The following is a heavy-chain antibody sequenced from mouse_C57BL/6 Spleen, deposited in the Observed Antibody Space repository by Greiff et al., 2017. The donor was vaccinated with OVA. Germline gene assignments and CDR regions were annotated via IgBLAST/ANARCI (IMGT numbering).Heavy chain of an antibody. D-gene: IGHD2-5*01. CDR3: TRGYYYSNYPFDY. CDR1: GYTFTSYW. CDR2: IYPGNSDT. J-gene: IGHJ2*01. V-gene: IGHV1-5*01. Sequence: EVQLQQSGTVLARPGASVKMSCKTSGYTFTSYWMHWVKQRPGQGLEWIGAIYPGNSDTSYNQKFKGKAKLTAVTSASTAYMELSSLTNEDSAVYYCTRGYYYSNYPFDYWGQGTTLTVSS.